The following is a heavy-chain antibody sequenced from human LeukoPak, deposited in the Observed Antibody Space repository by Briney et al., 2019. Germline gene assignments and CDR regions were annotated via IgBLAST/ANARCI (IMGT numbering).Heavy chain of an antibody. CDR2: ISGSGDST. CDR3: AKDSSQWLVRGNYFDY. D-gene: IGHD6-19*01. J-gene: IGHJ4*02. CDR1: GFTFSSYA. V-gene: IGHV3-23*01. Sequence: PGGSLRLSCAASGFTFSSYAMGWVRQAPGKGLEGVSGISGSGDSTYYADSVKGRFTISRDNSKNTLYLQMNSLRAEDTAVYYCAKDSSQWLVRGNYFDYWGQGTLVTVSS.